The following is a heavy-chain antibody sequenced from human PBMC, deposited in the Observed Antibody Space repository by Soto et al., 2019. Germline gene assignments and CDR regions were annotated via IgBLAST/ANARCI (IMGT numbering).Heavy chain of an antibody. V-gene: IGHV3-7*03. CDR3: VRDVGGVESPYTWFAS. Sequence: WGALRLSCAASGFLFTNYFMSWVRQAPGKGLEWGANIKQDGSAEYYLDSVKGRFAIFRDNTENSLFLQMNSLRAEDPAVYYCVRDVGGVESPYTWFASWGQGEQVTGSS. D-gene: IGHD3-3*01. J-gene: IGHJ5*01. CDR1: GFLFTNYF. CDR2: IKQDGSAE.